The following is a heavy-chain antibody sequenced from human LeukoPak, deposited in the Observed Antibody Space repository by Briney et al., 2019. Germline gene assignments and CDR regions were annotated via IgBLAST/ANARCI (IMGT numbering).Heavy chain of an antibody. Sequence: SETLSLTCAVYGGSFSGYYWSWIRQPPGKGLEWIGYIYYSGSTNYNPSLKSRVTISVDTSKNQFSLKLSSVTAADTAVYYCASYSVYSSSSSWFDPWGQGTLVTVPS. J-gene: IGHJ5*02. CDR3: ASYSVYSSSSSWFDP. D-gene: IGHD6-6*01. CDR2: IYYSGST. V-gene: IGHV4-59*01. CDR1: GGSFSGYY.